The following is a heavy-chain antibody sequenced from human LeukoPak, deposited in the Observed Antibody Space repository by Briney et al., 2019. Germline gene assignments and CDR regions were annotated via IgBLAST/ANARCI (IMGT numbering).Heavy chain of an antibody. Sequence: SETLPLTCTVSGYSISNGYYWGWVRQPPGKGLEWIGTIHHSGTTYYSPSLRSRVTTSVDTSKNQFSLSLSSVTAADTAVYYCARSYYDTRGRFDPWGQGTLVTVSS. CDR1: GYSISNGYY. J-gene: IGHJ5*02. V-gene: IGHV4-38-2*02. D-gene: IGHD3-22*01. CDR2: IHHSGTT. CDR3: ARSYYDTRGRFDP.